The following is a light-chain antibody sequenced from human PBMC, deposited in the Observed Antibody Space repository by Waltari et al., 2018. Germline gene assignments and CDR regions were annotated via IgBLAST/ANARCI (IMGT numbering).Light chain of an antibody. CDR3: LQYDTNPRT. J-gene: IGKJ1*01. Sequence: DIQMTQSPSSLSASVGDTVTITCRASQTISSWLDWYQQKPGKAPKVLIYKASTLQSGVPSRFSGSGSGTEFTLIISSLQPEDFATYYCLQYDTNPRTFGQGTKVEIK. V-gene: IGKV1D-16*01. CDR1: QTISSW. CDR2: KAS.